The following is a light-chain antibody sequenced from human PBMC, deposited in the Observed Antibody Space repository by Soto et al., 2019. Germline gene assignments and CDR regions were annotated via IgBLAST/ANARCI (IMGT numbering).Light chain of an antibody. CDR3: QQYHHWPWT. V-gene: IGKV3-15*01. J-gene: IGKJ1*01. CDR2: GAS. Sequence: EIVMTQSPATLSVSPGERATLSCRASQSVPSNLAWYQQKPGQAPRLLISGASPRATGIPARFSGSGSGTEFTLIISSLQSEDFAVYYCQQYHHWPWTFGQGTKVEI. CDR1: QSVPSN.